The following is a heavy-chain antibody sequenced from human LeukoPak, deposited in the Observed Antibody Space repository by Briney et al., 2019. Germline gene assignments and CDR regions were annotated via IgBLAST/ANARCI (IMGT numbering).Heavy chain of an antibody. V-gene: IGHV3-30-3*01. CDR1: GFTFSSYA. J-gene: IGHJ4*02. CDR2: ISYDGSNK. CDR3: ARDATLQLWLLGTFDY. D-gene: IGHD5-18*01. Sequence: PGGSLRLSCAASGFTFSSYAMHWVRQAPGKGLEWVAVISYDGSNKYYADSVKGRFTISRDNSKNTLYLQMNSLRAEDTAVYYCARDATLQLWLLGTFDYWGQGTLVTVSS.